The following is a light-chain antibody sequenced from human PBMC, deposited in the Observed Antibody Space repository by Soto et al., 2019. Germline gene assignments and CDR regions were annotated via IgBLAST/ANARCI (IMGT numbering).Light chain of an antibody. V-gene: IGLV1-47*02. J-gene: IGLJ2*01. CDR3: SAWDDTTKGVA. Sequence: QSVLSQQPSASATPGQTVTISCSGTSANIGSKFVYWYQQVPGKAPKLLIFSNNQRPSGVPDRFSASKSGTSASLAIRALRSEDEAIYYCSAWDDTTKGVAFGGGTQLTVL. CDR1: SANIGSKF. CDR2: SNN.